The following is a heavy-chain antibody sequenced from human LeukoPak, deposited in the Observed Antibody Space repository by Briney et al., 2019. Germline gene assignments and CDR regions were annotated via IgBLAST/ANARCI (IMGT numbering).Heavy chain of an antibody. CDR1: GFTFSSYS. V-gene: IGHV3-21*01. Sequence: KPGGSLRLSCAASGFTFSSYSMDWVRQAPGKGLEWVSSISSSSRYIYYADSVKGRFTISRDNAKNSLYLQMNSLRAEDTAVYYCARDSPVGYCSGGSCPALDIWGQGTMVTVSS. CDR3: ARDSPVGYCSGGSCPALDI. CDR2: ISSSSRYI. J-gene: IGHJ3*02. D-gene: IGHD2-15*01.